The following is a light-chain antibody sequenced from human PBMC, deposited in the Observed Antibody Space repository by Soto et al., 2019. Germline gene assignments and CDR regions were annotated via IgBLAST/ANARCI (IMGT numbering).Light chain of an antibody. Sequence: EIVMTQSPATLSVSPGERATLSCRASQSVSTNLAWYQQKPGQAPRLLIYAASTRATGIPARFSGSGSGTEFTLTISSLQSEDLAVYYCQQYNNWPPWTFGQGTKVEIK. CDR1: QSVSTN. CDR2: AAS. J-gene: IGKJ1*01. CDR3: QQYNNWPPWT. V-gene: IGKV3-15*01.